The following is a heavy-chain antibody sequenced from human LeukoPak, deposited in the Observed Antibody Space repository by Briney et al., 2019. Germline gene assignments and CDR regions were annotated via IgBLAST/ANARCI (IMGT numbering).Heavy chain of an antibody. CDR1: GGSISSGDYY. Sequence: SQTLSLTCTVSGGSISSGDYYWSWIRQPPGKGLEWIGYVYYSGSTHYNPSLKSRVTISVDTSKNQFSLKLSSVTAADTAVYYCARTRYGSGSYPYYYYMDVWGKGTTVTVSS. D-gene: IGHD3-10*01. V-gene: IGHV4-61*08. CDR2: VYYSGST. CDR3: ARTRYGSGSYPYYYYMDV. J-gene: IGHJ6*03.